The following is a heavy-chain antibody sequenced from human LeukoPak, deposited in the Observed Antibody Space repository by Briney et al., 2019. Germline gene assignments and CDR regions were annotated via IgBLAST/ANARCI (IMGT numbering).Heavy chain of an antibody. CDR3: ATGGAYTSGWYNI. CDR2: IFSSGGT. D-gene: IGHD6-19*01. CDR1: GGSVGGFY. V-gene: IGHV4-4*09. Sequence: SETLSLTCTVSGGSVGGFYWTWIRQPPGGGIQWRGFIFSSGGTTYNPSLKRRLALSTDTSKNQVSLRVTSVTAADTAVYYCATGGAYTSGWYNIWGQGTLVSVSS. J-gene: IGHJ4*02.